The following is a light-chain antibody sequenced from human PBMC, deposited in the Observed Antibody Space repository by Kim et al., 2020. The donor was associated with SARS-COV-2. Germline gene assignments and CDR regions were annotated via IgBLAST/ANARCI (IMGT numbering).Light chain of an antibody. V-gene: IGKV3-20*01. CDR1: QSISNNY. Sequence: EIVLTQSPGTLSLSPGDTATLSCRASQSISNNYLAWFQQIPGQAPRLLFYGASKRNTGIPDRFSGSGSGTDFTLTISRLEPEDFAVYYCKQYGSLPWTFGQGTKVDIK. J-gene: IGKJ1*01. CDR2: GAS. CDR3: KQYGSLPWT.